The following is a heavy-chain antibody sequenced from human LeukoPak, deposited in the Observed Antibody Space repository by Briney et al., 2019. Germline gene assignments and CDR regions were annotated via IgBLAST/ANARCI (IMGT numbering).Heavy chain of an antibody. V-gene: IGHV1-46*01. CDR3: ARANTLYSSSWVPKY. CDR1: GYTFTSYY. D-gene: IGHD6-13*01. Sequence: ASVKVSCKASGYTFTSYYMHWVRQAPGQGLEWMGIINPSGGSTSYAQKFQGRVTMTRDTSKSTVYMELSSLRSEDTAVYYCARANTLYSSSWVPKYWGQGTLVTVSS. CDR2: INPSGGST. J-gene: IGHJ4*02.